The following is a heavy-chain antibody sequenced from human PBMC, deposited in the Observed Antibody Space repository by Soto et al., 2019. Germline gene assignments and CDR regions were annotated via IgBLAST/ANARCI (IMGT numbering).Heavy chain of an antibody. Sequence: QITLKESGPTLVKPTQTLTRTCTFSGFSLSTTEEGVGWIRQPPGKALEWLALIYWDDNKRYRPSLKTRLTITKDTSKNQVVLTMTNVDPEDTATYYCAHGCCSGADCYPSPYLDCWGQGILVTVSS. V-gene: IGHV2-5*02. CDR3: AHGCCSGADCYPSPYLDC. CDR2: IYWDDNK. D-gene: IGHD2-2*03. J-gene: IGHJ4*02. CDR1: GFSLSTTEEG.